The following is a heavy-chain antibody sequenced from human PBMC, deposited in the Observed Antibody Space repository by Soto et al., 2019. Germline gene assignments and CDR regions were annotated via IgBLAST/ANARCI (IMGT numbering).Heavy chain of an antibody. CDR2: ITYDGSDK. D-gene: IGHD3-10*01. CDR1: GFSFSKYA. CDR3: AAHGSGTSFYFDY. Sequence: QVQPVESGGGVVQPGRSLRLSCAASGFSFSKYAMHWVRQAPAKGLEWVAVITYDGSDKFYADSVKGRFTISRDNSKDTLYLQMNSLRPEDTAVYYCAAHGSGTSFYFDYWGQGTLVTVSS. J-gene: IGHJ4*02. V-gene: IGHV3-30-3*01.